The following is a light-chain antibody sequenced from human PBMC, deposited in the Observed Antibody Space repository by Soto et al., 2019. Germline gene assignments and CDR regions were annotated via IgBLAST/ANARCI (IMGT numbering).Light chain of an antibody. CDR3: SSYAGSNNLV. J-gene: IGLJ2*01. Sequence: QSVLTQPPSASGTPGQRVTISCSGSSSNIGSNYVYWYQQLPGTAPKLLISDVTKRPSWVPDRFSGSKSGSTASLTISELQAEDEAVYYCSSYAGSNNLVFGGGTKLTVL. V-gene: IGLV1-47*02. CDR2: DVT. CDR1: SSNIGSNY.